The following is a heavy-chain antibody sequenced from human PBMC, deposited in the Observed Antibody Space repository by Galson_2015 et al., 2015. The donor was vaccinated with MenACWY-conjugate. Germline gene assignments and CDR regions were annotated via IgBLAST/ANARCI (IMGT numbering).Heavy chain of an antibody. CDR2: IYYSGST. D-gene: IGHD5-24*01. CDR3: ARMMATIGYSMDV. CDR1: AGSISSYY. J-gene: IGHJ6*02. V-gene: IGHV4-59*01. Sequence: SETLSLTCTVSAGSISSYYWSWVRQPPGQGLEWIGYIYYSGSTNYNPSLKSRVTISVDTSKNQFSLKLSSVTAADTAVYYCARMMATIGYSMDVWGQGTTVTVSS.